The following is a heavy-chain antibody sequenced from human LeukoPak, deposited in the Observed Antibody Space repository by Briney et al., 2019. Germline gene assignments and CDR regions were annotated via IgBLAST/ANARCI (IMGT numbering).Heavy chain of an antibody. CDR2: FDPEDGET. CDR1: GYTLTELS. V-gene: IGHV1-24*01. J-gene: IGHJ4*02. D-gene: IGHD6-19*01. Sequence: ASVKVSCKVSGYTLTELSMHWVRQAPGKGLEWMGGFDPEDGETIYAQKFQGRVTMTEDTSTDTAYMELSSLRSDDTAVYYCARVIAVAGIDWYFDYWGQGTLVTVSS. CDR3: ARVIAVAGIDWYFDY.